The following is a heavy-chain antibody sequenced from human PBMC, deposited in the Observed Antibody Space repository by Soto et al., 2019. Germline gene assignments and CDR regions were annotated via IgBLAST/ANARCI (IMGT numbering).Heavy chain of an antibody. V-gene: IGHV3-30-3*01. CDR1: GFTFSSYA. J-gene: IGHJ4*02. Sequence: GGSLRLSCAASGFTFSSYAMHWVRQALGKGLEWVAVISYDGGNKYYADSVKGRFTISRDNSKNTLYLQMNSLRAEDTAVYYCARWRHYYDTFDYWGQGTLVTVSS. CDR2: ISYDGGNK. CDR3: ARWRHYYDTFDY. D-gene: IGHD3-22*01.